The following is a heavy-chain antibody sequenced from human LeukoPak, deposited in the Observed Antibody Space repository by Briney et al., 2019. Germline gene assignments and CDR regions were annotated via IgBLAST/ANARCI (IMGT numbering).Heavy chain of an antibody. D-gene: IGHD3-22*01. Sequence: SETLSLTCTVSGGSISSYYWSWIRQPPGKGLEWIGYIYYSGSTNYNPSLKSRVTISVDTSKNQFSLKLSSVTAADTAVYYCAREEYYYDSSGSTNWVDPWGQGTLVTVSS. CDR1: GGSISSYY. CDR2: IYYSGST. J-gene: IGHJ5*02. CDR3: AREEYYYDSSGSTNWVDP. V-gene: IGHV4-59*01.